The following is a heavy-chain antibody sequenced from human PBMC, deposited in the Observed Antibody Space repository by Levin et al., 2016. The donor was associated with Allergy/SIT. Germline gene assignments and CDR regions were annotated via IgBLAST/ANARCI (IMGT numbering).Heavy chain of an antibody. CDR2: ISVHNGNI. CDR3: ARAASRSFDY. V-gene: IGHV1-18*01. Sequence: ASVKVSCKASGYTFLSYGMSWVREAPGQGLEWMGWISVHNGNIKYGQKFQGRVTMTTDTSKNQISLQLNSVTPEDTAVYYCARAASRSFDYWGQGTLGHRLL. CDR1: GYTFLSYG. J-gene: IGHJ4*02.